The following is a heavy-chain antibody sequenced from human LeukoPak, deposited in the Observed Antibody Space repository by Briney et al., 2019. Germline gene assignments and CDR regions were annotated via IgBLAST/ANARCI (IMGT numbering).Heavy chain of an antibody. D-gene: IGHD1-26*01. CDR3: ARTSGSYPIYYYYDMYV. Sequence: GASVKVSCKASGYTFTGYYMHWVRQAPGQGLEWMGWINPNSGGINYAQKFQGRVTMTRDTSISTAYMELSRLRSDDTAVYYCARTSGSYPIYYYYDMYVWGRGTTVTISS. J-gene: IGHJ6*03. CDR2: INPNSGGI. CDR1: GYTFTGYY. V-gene: IGHV1-2*02.